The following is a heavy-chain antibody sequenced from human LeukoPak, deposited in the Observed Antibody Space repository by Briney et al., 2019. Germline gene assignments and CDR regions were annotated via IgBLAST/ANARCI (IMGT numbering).Heavy chain of an antibody. J-gene: IGHJ4*02. CDR1: GFTFSSYA. V-gene: IGHV3-23*01. CDR2: ISGSGGST. CDR3: AKDLKFSSSAGGGY. D-gene: IGHD6-6*01. Sequence: GGSLRLSCAASGFTFSSYAMSWVRQAPGKGLEWVSAISGSGGSTYYADSVKGRFTISRDNSKNTLYLQMNSLRAEDTAVYYCAKDLKFSSSAGGGYWGQGTLVTVSS.